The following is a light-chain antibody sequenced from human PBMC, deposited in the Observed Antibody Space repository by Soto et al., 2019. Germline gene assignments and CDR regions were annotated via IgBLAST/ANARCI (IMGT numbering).Light chain of an antibody. V-gene: IGKV3-15*01. CDR1: QSVSSN. CDR2: DAS. CDR3: QQYNNWPPRVT. J-gene: IGKJ4*01. Sequence: IVLTQSPATLSVSPGERATLSCRASQSVSSNLAWYQHNPGQAPRLIIYDASTRATGIPARFSGSGSGTDVTLTISSLQSEDFALYYCQQYNNWPPRVTFGGGTKVEIK.